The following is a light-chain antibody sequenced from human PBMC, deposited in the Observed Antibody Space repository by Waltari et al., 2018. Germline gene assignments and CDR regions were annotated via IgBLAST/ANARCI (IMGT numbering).Light chain of an antibody. J-gene: IGLJ3*02. CDR1: RSNIGADYA. CDR2: GNS. Sequence: QSALTQPPSVSGAPGQRVTISCTGSRSNIGADYAVPWYQQLPRTAPKLLIHGNSNRPSGVPDRFSGSKSGTSASLAITGLQAEDEADYYCQSYDNRLSAWVFGGGTRLTVL. CDR3: QSYDNRLSAWV. V-gene: IGLV1-40*01.